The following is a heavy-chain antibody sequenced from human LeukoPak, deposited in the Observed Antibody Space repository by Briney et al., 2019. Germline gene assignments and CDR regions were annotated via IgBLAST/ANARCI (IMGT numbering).Heavy chain of an antibody. Sequence: GRSLRLSCAASGFTFDDYAMHWVRQAPGKGLEWASGISGNSGSIGYTDSVKCRFTISRDNAKNSLYLQMNSLRAEDTALYYCAKAGTMVWYFDYWGQGTLVTVSS. CDR2: ISGNSGSI. J-gene: IGHJ4*02. V-gene: IGHV3-9*01. CDR3: AKAGTMVWYFDY. D-gene: IGHD3-10*01. CDR1: GFTFDDYA.